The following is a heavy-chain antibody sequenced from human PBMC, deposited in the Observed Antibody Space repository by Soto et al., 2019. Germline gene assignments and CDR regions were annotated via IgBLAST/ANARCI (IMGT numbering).Heavy chain of an antibody. CDR1: GFTFSNNG. CDR3: ARDRVQMVDGLDV. D-gene: IGHD2-15*01. Sequence: QVKLVESGGGVVQPGRSLRLSCAASGFTFSNNGMHWVRQAPGKGLEWVAVIWYDGINKYYADSVKGRFIISRDNSQNTVYLQMNSLRAEDTAVYYCARDRVQMVDGLDVWGQGTTVPVSS. J-gene: IGHJ6*02. V-gene: IGHV3-33*01. CDR2: IWYDGINK.